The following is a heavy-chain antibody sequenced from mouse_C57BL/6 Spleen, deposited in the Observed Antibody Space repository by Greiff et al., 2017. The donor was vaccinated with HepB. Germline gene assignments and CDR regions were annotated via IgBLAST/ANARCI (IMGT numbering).Heavy chain of an antibody. J-gene: IGHJ4*01. D-gene: IGHD2-3*01. CDR1: GYTFTSYW. CDR3: ARKGDGYQTMDY. V-gene: IGHV1-69*01. CDR2: IDPSDSYT. Sequence: VQLQQSGAELVMPGASVKLSCKASGYTFTSYWMHWVKQRPGQGLEWIGEIDPSDSYTNYNQKFKGKSTLTVDKSSSTAYMQRSSLTSEDSAVYYCARKGDGYQTMDYWGQGTSVTVSS.